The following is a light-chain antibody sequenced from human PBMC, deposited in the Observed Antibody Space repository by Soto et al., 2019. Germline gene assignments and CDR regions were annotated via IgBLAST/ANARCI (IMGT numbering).Light chain of an antibody. Sequence: EIVMTQSPATLSVSPGERATLTCRASQSVSSNLAWYQQKPGQAPRLLIYGASTRATGIPARFSGGGSGTEFTLTISSLRSEDFAVYYCQQYNKWPPWTFGQGTKVDIK. V-gene: IGKV3-15*01. CDR2: GAS. CDR3: QQYNKWPPWT. CDR1: QSVSSN. J-gene: IGKJ1*01.